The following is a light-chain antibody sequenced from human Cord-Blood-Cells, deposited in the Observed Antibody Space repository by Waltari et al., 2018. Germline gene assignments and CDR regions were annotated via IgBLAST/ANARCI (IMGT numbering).Light chain of an antibody. CDR3: QPRYSTPQGT. J-gene: IGKJ1*01. CDR1: QSISSY. V-gene: IGKV1-39*01. Sequence: DIQMTPSPSSLSPSIGGRVTITFRASQSISSYLNCYQQKQRKAPKLLIYASFRLQSGVPATFTGSGSGTDLTLTISSLQHEELATYYCQPRYSTPQGTFGQGTKVEIK. CDR2: ASF.